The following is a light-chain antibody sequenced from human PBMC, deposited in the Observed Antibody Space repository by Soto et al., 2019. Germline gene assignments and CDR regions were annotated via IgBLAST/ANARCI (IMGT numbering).Light chain of an antibody. CDR3: QQRSNWPPGVT. Sequence: DIQMTQSPSTLSASVGDRVTITCRASQSISTWLAWYQQKPGKAPKLLIYAASSLQSGVPSRFSGSGSGTDFTLTISSLEPEDFAVYYCQQRSNWPPGVTFGPGTKVDIK. CDR1: QSISTW. J-gene: IGKJ3*01. CDR2: AAS. V-gene: IGKV1-5*01.